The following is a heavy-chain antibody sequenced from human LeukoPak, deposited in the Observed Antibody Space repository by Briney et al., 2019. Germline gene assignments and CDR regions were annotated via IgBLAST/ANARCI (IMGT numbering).Heavy chain of an antibody. Sequence: GGSLRLSCAASGFTFSSYEMNWVRQAPGKGLEWCSYISSSGSTIYYADSVKGRFTISRDNAKNSLYLQMNSLRAEDTAVYYCARVFMYYDFWSGYDYWGQGTLVTVSS. D-gene: IGHD3-3*01. J-gene: IGHJ4*02. CDR3: ARVFMYYDFWSGYDY. CDR2: ISSSGSTI. V-gene: IGHV3-48*03. CDR1: GFTFSSYE.